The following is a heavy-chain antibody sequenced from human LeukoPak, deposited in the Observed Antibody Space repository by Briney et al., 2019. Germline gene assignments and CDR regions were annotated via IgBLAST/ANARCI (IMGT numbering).Heavy chain of an antibody. J-gene: IGHJ5*02. Sequence: PSQTLSLTCTVSGGSISSGGYYWSWIRQHPGKGLEWIGYIYYSGSTYYNPSLKSRVTISVDTSKNQFSLKLSSVTAADTAVYYCARTYCTNGVCWFDPWGQGTLVTVSS. CDR3: ARTYCTNGVCWFDP. V-gene: IGHV4-31*03. CDR1: GGSISSGGYY. D-gene: IGHD2-8*01. CDR2: IYYSGST.